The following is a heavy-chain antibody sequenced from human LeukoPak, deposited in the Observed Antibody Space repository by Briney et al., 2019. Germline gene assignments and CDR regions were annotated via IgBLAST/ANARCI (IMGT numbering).Heavy chain of an antibody. CDR3: ARGTIVDY. V-gene: IGHV3-48*04. D-gene: IGHD3-3*01. J-gene: IGHJ4*02. Sequence: GGSLRLSCAASGFTFSSYSMNWVRQAPGKGLEWVSYISSSSSTIYYADSVKGRFTISRGNAKNSLYLQMNSLRAEDTAVYYCARGTIVDYWGQGTLVTVSS. CDR2: ISSSSSTI. CDR1: GFTFSSYS.